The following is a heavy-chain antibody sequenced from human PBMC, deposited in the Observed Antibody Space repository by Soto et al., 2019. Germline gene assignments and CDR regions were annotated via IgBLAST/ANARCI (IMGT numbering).Heavy chain of an antibody. J-gene: IGHJ6*02. CDR3: ARAPPRGIAAPGTWGSGMDV. CDR2: ISYDGNNK. V-gene: IGHV3-30-3*01. Sequence: QVQVVESGGGVVQPGRSLRLSCAASGFSFSSYAMHWVRQAPGKGLEWVAVISYDGNNKYYADSVKGRITISRDGSKNMVYLQMNSLRPEDTAVYYCARAPPRGIAAPGTWGSGMDVWGQGTTVTVSS. D-gene: IGHD6-13*01. CDR1: GFSFSSYA.